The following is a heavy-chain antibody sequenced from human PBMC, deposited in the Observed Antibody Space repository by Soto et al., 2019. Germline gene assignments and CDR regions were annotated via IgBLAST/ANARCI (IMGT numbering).Heavy chain of an antibody. CDR3: DRVPDY. Sequence: PSQTLSLTCTVSGGSISSYYWSWIRQPPGKGLEWIGYIYHSGSTYYNPSLKSRVTISIDRSKNQFSLKLSSVTAADTAVYYCDRVPDYCGQGILVTVSS. D-gene: IGHD2-2*01. CDR2: IYHSGST. V-gene: IGHV4-59*12. CDR1: GGSISSYY. J-gene: IGHJ4*02.